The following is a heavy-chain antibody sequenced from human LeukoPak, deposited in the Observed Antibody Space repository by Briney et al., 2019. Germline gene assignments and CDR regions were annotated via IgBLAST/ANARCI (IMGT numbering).Heavy chain of an antibody. J-gene: IGHJ4*02. V-gene: IGHV3-48*03. D-gene: IGHD5-24*01. Sequence: GGSLRLSCAASGFTFSSYEMNWVRQAPGKGLEWVSYISSSGSTIYYADSVKGRFTISRDNAKNSLYLQMNSLRAEDTAVYYCARDRERWLQTFDYWGQGTLVTVSS. CDR3: ARDRERWLQTFDY. CDR1: GFTFSSYE. CDR2: ISSSGSTI.